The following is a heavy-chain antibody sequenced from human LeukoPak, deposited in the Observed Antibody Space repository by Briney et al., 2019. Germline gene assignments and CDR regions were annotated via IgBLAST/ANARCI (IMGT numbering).Heavy chain of an antibody. D-gene: IGHD3-10*01. J-gene: IGHJ4*02. V-gene: IGHV4-39*07. CDR1: GGSFTGTDYF. CDR3: ARELMVRGDQNFDY. Sequence: SETLSLTYTVSGGSFTGTDYFWGWIRQPPGKGLEWIGNVYYDGTTYYSPSLRSRVSMSLDTSQNQFSLKLSSVTAADTAVYYCARELMVRGDQNFDYWGQGTLVTVSS. CDR2: VYYDGTT.